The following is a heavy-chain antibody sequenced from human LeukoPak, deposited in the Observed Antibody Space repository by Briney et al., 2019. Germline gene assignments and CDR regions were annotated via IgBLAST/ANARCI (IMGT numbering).Heavy chain of an antibody. CDR2: ISGSGGNT. J-gene: IGHJ4*02. CDR1: GFTFSSYA. CDR3: AKDITMVRGVIIGLALTPPFAY. V-gene: IGHV3-23*01. Sequence: GGSLRLSCAASGFTFSSYAMSCVRQARGEGLECVSAISGSGGNTYYAASVKGRFTICSDNSKDTLYLQMNSLSADDTAVHYCAKDITMVRGVIIGLALTPPFAYWGQGPLVTVS. D-gene: IGHD3-10*01.